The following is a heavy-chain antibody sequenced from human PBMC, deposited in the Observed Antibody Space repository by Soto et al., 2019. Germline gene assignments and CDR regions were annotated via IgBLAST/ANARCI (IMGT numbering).Heavy chain of an antibody. CDR2: ISAYNGNT. CDR3: AMEFGYYYDSSGYYSTDY. Sequence: QVQLVQSGAEVKKPGASVKVSCKASGYTFTSYGISWVRQAPGQGLEWMGWISAYNGNTNYAQKLQGRVTMTTDTSTSTAYMELRSLRSDDTAVYYCAMEFGYYYDSSGYYSTDYWGQGTLVTVSS. J-gene: IGHJ4*02. D-gene: IGHD3-22*01. V-gene: IGHV1-18*01. CDR1: GYTFTSYG.